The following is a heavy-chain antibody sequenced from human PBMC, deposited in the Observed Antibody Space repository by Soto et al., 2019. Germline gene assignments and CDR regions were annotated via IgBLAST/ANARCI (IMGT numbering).Heavy chain of an antibody. D-gene: IGHD6-13*01. CDR1: GFTFSSYA. CDR3: AKVSLGIAAAAPDY. CDR2: ISGSGGST. V-gene: IGHV3-23*01. Sequence: GGSLRLSCTASGFTFSSYAMSWVRQAPGKGLEWVSAISGSGGSTYYADSVKGRFTISRDNSKNTLYLQMNSLRAEDTAVYYCAKVSLGIAAAAPDYWGQGTLVTVSS. J-gene: IGHJ4*02.